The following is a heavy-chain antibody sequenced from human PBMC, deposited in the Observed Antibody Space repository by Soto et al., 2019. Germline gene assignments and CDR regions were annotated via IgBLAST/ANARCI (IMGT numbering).Heavy chain of an antibody. CDR1: GFSVSSNY. CDR3: ARHRHPRGTVGATSPLDP. V-gene: IGHV3-53*01. D-gene: IGHD1-26*01. CDR2: HYSGGST. J-gene: IGHJ5*02. Sequence: GGSLRLSCAISGFSVSSNYLSWVRQAPWKGLEWVSVHYSGGSTYYADSVQGRFTISRDKSNNTLYLQMRRVRAEDTAVYFCARHRHPRGTVGATSPLDPGGHGTQVKVSS.